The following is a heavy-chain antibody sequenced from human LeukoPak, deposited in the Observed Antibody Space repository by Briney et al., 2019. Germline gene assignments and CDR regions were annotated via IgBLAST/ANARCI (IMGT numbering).Heavy chain of an antibody. CDR1: GGSISRDY. CDR3: ARGGGSYPTHWYFDL. V-gene: IGHV4-59*01. CDR2: IYYTGST. Sequence: PSETLSLTCTVSGGSISRDYWSWIRQPPGKGLEWIGYIYYTGSTNYNPSLKSRVTISVDTSENQFSLRLSSVTAADTAVYYCARGGGSYPTHWYFDLWGRGTLVTVSS. D-gene: IGHD1-26*01. J-gene: IGHJ2*01.